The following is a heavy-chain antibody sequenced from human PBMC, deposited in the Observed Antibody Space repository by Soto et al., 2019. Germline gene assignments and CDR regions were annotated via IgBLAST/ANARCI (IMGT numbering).Heavy chain of an antibody. V-gene: IGHV1-18*04. J-gene: IGHJ6*02. D-gene: IGHD3-10*01. Sequence: VASVKVSCKASGYTFTSYTFSWVRQAPGQGLEWMGWISANNGNIRYAQKLQGRVTMTTDTSTSTVYVEVWSLRSDDTAVYYCARQKGINNYYGMDVWGQGTTVTVSS. CDR1: GYTFTSYT. CDR2: ISANNGNI. CDR3: ARQKGINNYYGMDV.